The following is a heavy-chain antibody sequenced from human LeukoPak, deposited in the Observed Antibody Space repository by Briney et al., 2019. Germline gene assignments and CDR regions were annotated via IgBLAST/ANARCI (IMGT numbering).Heavy chain of an antibody. CDR3: ARAGLLVGGFDY. D-gene: IGHD2-21*02. CDR2: VNPSGGST. J-gene: IGHJ4*02. Sequence: ASVKISCKTSGYTFTSYYMHWVRQAPGQGLEWMVIVNPSGGSTSYAQKFQGRVTMTRDTSTSTLYMELSSLRSEDTAVYYCARAGLLVGGFDYWGQGTLVTVSS. CDR1: GYTFTSYY. V-gene: IGHV1-46*01.